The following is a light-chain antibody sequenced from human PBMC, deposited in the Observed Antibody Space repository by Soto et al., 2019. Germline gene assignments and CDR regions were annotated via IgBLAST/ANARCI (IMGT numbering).Light chain of an antibody. CDR1: QSISDW. J-gene: IGKJ1*01. V-gene: IGKV1-5*01. CDR3: QQYHSYS. Sequence: DIQMTQSPSTLSASVGDRVTITCRASQSISDWLAWYQQKPGKAPKLLIYDISNLEIGVPSRFSGSGSGTEFTLTISGLQPDDFATYYCQQYHSYSFGQGTKVEI. CDR2: DIS.